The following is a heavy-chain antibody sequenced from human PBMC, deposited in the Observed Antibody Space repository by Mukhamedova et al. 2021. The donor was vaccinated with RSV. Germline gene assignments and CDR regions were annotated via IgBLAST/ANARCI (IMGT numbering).Heavy chain of an antibody. J-gene: IGHJ1*01. V-gene: IGHV3-74*01. CDR3: ARETSDSGWYXAX. Sequence: GEGLMWVSRINGDGTSTNYADSVXGRFTVSRDKAKNTLYLQMNSLRAEDTAVYYCARETSDSGWYXAXWGHGTLVIVSS. CDR2: INGDGTST. D-gene: IGHD6-19*01.